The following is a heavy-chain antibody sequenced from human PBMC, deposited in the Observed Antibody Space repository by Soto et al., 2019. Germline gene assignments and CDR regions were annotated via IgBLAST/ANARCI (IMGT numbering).Heavy chain of an antibody. V-gene: IGHV4-59*01. J-gene: IGHJ6*02. CDR2: IYYSGST. D-gene: IGHD6-19*01. Sequence: SETLSLTCTVSGGSISSYYWXXIRQXPGKGLEWIGYIYYSGSTNYNPSLKSRVTISVDTSKNQFSLKLSSVTAADTAVYYCARDGLRYYYYGMDVWGQGTTVTVSS. CDR1: GGSISSYY. CDR3: ARDGLRYYYYGMDV.